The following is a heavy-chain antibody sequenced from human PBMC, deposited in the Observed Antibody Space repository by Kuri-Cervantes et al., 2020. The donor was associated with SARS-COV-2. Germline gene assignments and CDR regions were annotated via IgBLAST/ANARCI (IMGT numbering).Heavy chain of an antibody. CDR3: ARDLSQYGDPGFDF. CDR2: IGNTDSTT. CDR1: EFTFNSYE. Sequence: GESLKISCAASEFTFNSYEMNWVRQAPGKGLEWLSYIGNTDSTTYYADSVKGRFTISRDNAKNLLYLQMNSLRAEDTALYYCARDLSQYGDPGFDFWGQGTLVTVSS. V-gene: IGHV3-48*03. D-gene: IGHD4-17*01. J-gene: IGHJ4*02.